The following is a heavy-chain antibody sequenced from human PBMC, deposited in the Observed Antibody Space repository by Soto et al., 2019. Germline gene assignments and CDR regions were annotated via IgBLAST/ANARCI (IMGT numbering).Heavy chain of an antibody. Sequence: QVQLVQSGAEVKRPVASVKVSCKASGYTFSSYNIYWVRQASGQWLEWMGWINPNSGDTGYANNFLGRVTLTRDPAIRTAYMELTSLKSEDTAVYYCARGGRYLEWFPWFDPWGQGTLVTVSS. CDR1: GYTFSSYN. J-gene: IGHJ5*02. V-gene: IGHV1-8*01. D-gene: IGHD3-3*01. CDR3: ARGGRYLEWFPWFDP. CDR2: INPNSGDT.